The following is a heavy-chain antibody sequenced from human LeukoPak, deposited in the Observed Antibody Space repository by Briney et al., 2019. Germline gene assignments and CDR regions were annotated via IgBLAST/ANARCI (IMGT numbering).Heavy chain of an antibody. CDR2: ISAYNGNT. V-gene: IGHV1-18*01. D-gene: IGHD3-3*01. J-gene: IGHJ3*02. CDR1: GYTFTSYG. Sequence: ASVKVSCKASGYTFTSYGITWVRQAPGQGLEWMGWISAYNGNTNYAQKLQGRVTMTTDTSTNTAYMELRSLRSDDTDVYYCARVYYDFWSGYEYDAFDIWGQGTMVTVS. CDR3: ARVYYDFWSGYEYDAFDI.